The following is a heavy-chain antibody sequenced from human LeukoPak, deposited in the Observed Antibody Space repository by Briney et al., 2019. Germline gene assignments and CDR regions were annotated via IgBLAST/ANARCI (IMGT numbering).Heavy chain of an antibody. CDR3: ARAPYYYDAFDI. Sequence: ASVKVSCKASGYTFTSYDINWVRQATGQGLEWMGWMNPNSGNTGYAQKFQGRVTMTRNTSISTAYMELSSLRSEDTAVYYCARAPYYYDAFDIWGQGTMVTVSS. V-gene: IGHV1-8*01. J-gene: IGHJ3*02. CDR2: MNPNSGNT. D-gene: IGHD3-10*01. CDR1: GYTFTSYD.